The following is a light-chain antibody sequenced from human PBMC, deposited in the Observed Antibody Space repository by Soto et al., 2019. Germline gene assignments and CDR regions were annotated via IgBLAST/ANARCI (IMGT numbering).Light chain of an antibody. CDR1: QSISYC. Sequence: DIQMTQAPSTLSASVGDRVTITCRASQSISYCLAWDQQKPGKAPNLLIYKASSLESGVPSRFSGSGSGPEFTLTISSLPPDDFATYYCQQYNNYWTFGQGPKVE. J-gene: IGKJ1*01. CDR3: QQYNNYWT. V-gene: IGKV1-5*03. CDR2: KAS.